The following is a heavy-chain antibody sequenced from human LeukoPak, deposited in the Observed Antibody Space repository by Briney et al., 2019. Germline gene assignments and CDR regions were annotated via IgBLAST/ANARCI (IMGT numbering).Heavy chain of an antibody. CDR2: ISAYNGNT. Sequence: ASVKVSCKASGYAFTSYGISWVRQAPGQGLEWMGWISAYNGNTNYAQKLQGRVTMTTDTSTSTAYMELRSLRSDDTAVYYCARFRRRWNYGSGPPEIDYWGQGTLVTVSS. CDR3: ARFRRRWNYGSGPPEIDY. V-gene: IGHV1-18*01. CDR1: GYAFTSYG. J-gene: IGHJ4*02. D-gene: IGHD3-10*01.